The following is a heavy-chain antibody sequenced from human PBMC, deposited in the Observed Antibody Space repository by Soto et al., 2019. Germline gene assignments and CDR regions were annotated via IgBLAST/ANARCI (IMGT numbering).Heavy chain of an antibody. D-gene: IGHD1-7*01. CDR2: ISGSGGST. V-gene: IGHV3-23*01. CDR3: ANVLGTTYWFDP. Sequence: PGGSLRLSCAASGFTFSSYAMSWVRQAPGKGLEWVSAISGSGGSTYYADSVKGRFTISRDNSKNTLYLQMNSLRAEDTAVYYWANVLGTTYWFDPWGGGTLVPVSS. CDR1: GFTFSSYA. J-gene: IGHJ5*02.